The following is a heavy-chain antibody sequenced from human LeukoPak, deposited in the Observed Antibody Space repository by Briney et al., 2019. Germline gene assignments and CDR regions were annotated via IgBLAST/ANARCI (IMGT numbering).Heavy chain of an antibody. CDR3: ARDYCGGDCYPFDY. V-gene: IGHV3-20*04. CDR1: GFTFDDYG. J-gene: IGHJ4*02. Sequence: PGGSLRLSCAVSGFTFDDYGVSWVRQAPGKGLEWVSGINWNGGSTGYADSVKGRFTISRDNAKKSVYLKMNSLRGEETALYYCARDYCGGDCYPFDYWGQGTLVTVSS. D-gene: IGHD2-21*02. CDR2: INWNGGST.